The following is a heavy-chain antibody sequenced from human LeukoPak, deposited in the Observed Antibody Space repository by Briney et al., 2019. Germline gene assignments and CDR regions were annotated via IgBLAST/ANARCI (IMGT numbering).Heavy chain of an antibody. CDR1: GGSISSYY. CDR3: ARVLLDSSGYYFGYYYMDV. Sequence: SETLSLTCTVSGGSISSYYWSWIRQPAGKGLEWMGRIYTTGSTNYNPSLKSRVTMSVDTSKNQFSLKLSSVTAADTAVYYCARVLLDSSGYYFGYYYMDVWGKGTTVTISS. J-gene: IGHJ6*03. V-gene: IGHV4-4*07. D-gene: IGHD3-22*01. CDR2: IYTTGST.